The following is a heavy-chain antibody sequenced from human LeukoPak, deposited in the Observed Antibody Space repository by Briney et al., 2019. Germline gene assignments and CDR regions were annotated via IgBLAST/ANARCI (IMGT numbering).Heavy chain of an antibody. D-gene: IGHD3-10*01. Sequence: SVKVSCKASGGTFSSYAISWVRQAPGQGLEWMGRIIPILGIANYAQKFQGRVTITADKSTSTAYMELSSLRSEDTAVYYCARDHLWFGKLPFDYWGQGTLVTVSS. J-gene: IGHJ4*02. CDR2: IIPILGIA. CDR1: GGTFSSYA. CDR3: ARDHLWFGKLPFDY. V-gene: IGHV1-69*04.